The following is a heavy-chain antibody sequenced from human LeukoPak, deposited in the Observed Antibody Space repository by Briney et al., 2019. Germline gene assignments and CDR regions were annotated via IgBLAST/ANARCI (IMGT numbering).Heavy chain of an antibody. V-gene: IGHV3-7*01. J-gene: IGHJ4*02. D-gene: IGHD1-26*01. CDR3: ARGSREFDY. CDR1: GFTFSSYW. Sequence: GGSLRLSCAASGFTFSSYWMSWVRQAPGKGLEWVANIKQDGSEKYYVDSVKGRFTISRDNAKNSLYLQMNSLRPDDTSVYFCARGSREFDYWGQGTLVTVSS. CDR2: IKQDGSEK.